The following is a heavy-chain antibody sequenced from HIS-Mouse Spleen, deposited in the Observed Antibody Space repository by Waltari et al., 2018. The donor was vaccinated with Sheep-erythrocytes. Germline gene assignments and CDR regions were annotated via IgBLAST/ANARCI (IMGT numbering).Heavy chain of an antibody. D-gene: IGHD3-10*01. CDR2: ISSSSSYI. V-gene: IGHV3-21*01. CDR1: S. J-gene: IGHJ4*02. Sequence: SMNWVRQAPGKGLEWVSSISSSSSYIYYADSVKGRFTISRDNTKNSLYLQMNSLRAEDTAVYYCARDRSNYFDYWGQGTLVTVSS. CDR3: ARDRSNYFDY.